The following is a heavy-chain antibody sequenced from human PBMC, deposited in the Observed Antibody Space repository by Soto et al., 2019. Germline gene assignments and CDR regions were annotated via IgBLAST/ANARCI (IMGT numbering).Heavy chain of an antibody. J-gene: IGHJ6*03. V-gene: IGHV3-33*01. Sequence: GGSLRLSCVASGFFLRDFGMHWVRQAPGKGLEWVSVIWYDGSNTYQGESVKGRFTISRDISKNTLYLQMNSLRAEDTAVYYCVRDYYYYYYMDVWGKGTTVTVSS. CDR2: IWYDGSNT. CDR1: GFFLRDFG. CDR3: VRDYYYYYYMDV.